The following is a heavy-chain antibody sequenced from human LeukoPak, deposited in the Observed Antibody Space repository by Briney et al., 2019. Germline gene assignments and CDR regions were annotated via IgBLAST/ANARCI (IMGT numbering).Heavy chain of an antibody. CDR3: AREVGGGATNYFDY. Sequence: GGSLRLSCAASGFTVSRNYMSWVRQAPGKGLEWVSVIYSADSAYYADSVRGRFTISRDNSKNTLYLQMNSLRADDTAVYYCAREVGGGATNYFDYCGQGTLVTVSS. J-gene: IGHJ4*02. D-gene: IGHD1-26*01. V-gene: IGHV3-53*01. CDR1: GFTVSRNY. CDR2: IYSADSA.